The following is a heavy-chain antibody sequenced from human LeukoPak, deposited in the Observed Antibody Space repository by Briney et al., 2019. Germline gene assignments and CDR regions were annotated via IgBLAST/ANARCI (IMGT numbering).Heavy chain of an antibody. CDR2: ISYDGSNK. CDR3: AKGGDRWYYYYMDV. CDR1: GFTFSSYG. V-gene: IGHV3-30*18. J-gene: IGHJ6*03. D-gene: IGHD1-26*01. Sequence: GGSLRLSCAASGFTFSSYGMHWVRQAPGKGLEWVALISYDGSNKYYGDSVKGRFTISRDNSKNTLYLQMKSLRAEDTAVYYCAKGGDRWYYYYMDVWGKGTTVTVSS.